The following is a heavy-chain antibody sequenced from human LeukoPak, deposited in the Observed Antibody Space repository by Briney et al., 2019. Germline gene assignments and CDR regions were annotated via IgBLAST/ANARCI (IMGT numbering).Heavy chain of an antibody. Sequence: PGGSLRLTCAASGFTFSSYAMSWVRQAPGKGLEWVSAISGSGGSTYYADSVKGRFTISRDNSKNTVYLQMNSLRAEDTAVYYCAKGSGNFYDSSGYYVGEDAFDIWGQGTMVTVSS. J-gene: IGHJ3*02. CDR3: AKGSGNFYDSSGYYVGEDAFDI. V-gene: IGHV3-23*01. CDR2: ISGSGGST. CDR1: GFTFSSYA. D-gene: IGHD3-22*01.